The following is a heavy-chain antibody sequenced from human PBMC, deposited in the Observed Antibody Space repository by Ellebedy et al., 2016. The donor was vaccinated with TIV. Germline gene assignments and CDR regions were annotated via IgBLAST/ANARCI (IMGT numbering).Heavy chain of an antibody. CDR2: ITYDGSNK. D-gene: IGHD4-17*01. CDR1: GFTFRSYG. J-gene: IGHJ3*01. CDR3: ATDGSYGDFRSPAHAFEH. V-gene: IGHV3-30*03. Sequence: GESLKISCAASGFTFRSYGMHWVRQAPGKGLEWVAFITYDGSNKYNADSVKGRFTISRDNSMHTLYLQMNSLRAEDTAVYYCATDGSYGDFRSPAHAFEHWGQGTMVSVSS.